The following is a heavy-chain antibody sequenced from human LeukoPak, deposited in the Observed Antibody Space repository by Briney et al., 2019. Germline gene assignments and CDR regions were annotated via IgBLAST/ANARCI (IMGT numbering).Heavy chain of an antibody. D-gene: IGHD1-20*01. CDR2: IKPDGSEK. CDR1: GFNFSNYW. CDR3: ANNWNLDY. Sequence: GGSLRLSCAVSGFNFSNYWMTWVRQAPGKGLEWVANIKPDGSEKHYVDSVKGRFTISRDNAKNSLYRQMNSQRAEDTAIFYCANNWNLDYWGQGALVTVSP. V-gene: IGHV3-7*01. J-gene: IGHJ4*02.